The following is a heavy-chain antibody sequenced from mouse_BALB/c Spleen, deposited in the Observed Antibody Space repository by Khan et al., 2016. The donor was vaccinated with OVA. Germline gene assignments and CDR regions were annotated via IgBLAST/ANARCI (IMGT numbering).Heavy chain of an antibody. CDR1: GYTFTDYY. D-gene: IGHD1-2*01. CDR3: ARRNYCGYTFAY. J-gene: IGHJ3*01. Sequence: QVQLQQSGAELARPGASVKLSCKASGYTFTDYYLHWVKPRTGPGLEWIGEISPGSGDTYYPERFKGTSTLTADESSSTAYMQLSSLPSEASAVYYCARRNYCGYTFAYWGQGTLVTVSA. CDR2: ISPGSGDT. V-gene: IGHV1-77*01.